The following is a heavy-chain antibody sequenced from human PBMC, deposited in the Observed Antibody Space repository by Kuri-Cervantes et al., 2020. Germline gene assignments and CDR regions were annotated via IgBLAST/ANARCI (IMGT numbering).Heavy chain of an antibody. CDR3: ARDRRAGDCDHFDY. Sequence: GGSLRLSCAASGFIFSSYVTYWVRQAPGKGLEWVAVIYYDGSNEYYSDSVRGRFTISRDDSRNTLYLHMNSLKPEDTAVYYCARDRRAGDCDHFDYWGQGTLVTVSS. CDR1: GFIFSSYV. V-gene: IGHV3-30-3*01. D-gene: IGHD2-21*01. CDR2: IYYDGSNE. J-gene: IGHJ4*02.